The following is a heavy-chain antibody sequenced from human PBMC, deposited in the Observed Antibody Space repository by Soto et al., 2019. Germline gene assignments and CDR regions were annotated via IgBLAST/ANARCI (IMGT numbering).Heavy chain of an antibody. CDR3: AGMPYTSGLRFDP. V-gene: IGHV4-38-2*02. Sequence: SETLSLTCTVSGYSISSGSYWAWIRQPPGKALQWIGFIYQSGVTSYNPSLASRVSISLDRSNNQCSLKLKSVTAADTAVYFCAGMPYTSGLRFDPWGPGTLVTVSS. J-gene: IGHJ5*02. CDR2: IYQSGVT. D-gene: IGHD6-19*01. CDR1: GYSISSGSY.